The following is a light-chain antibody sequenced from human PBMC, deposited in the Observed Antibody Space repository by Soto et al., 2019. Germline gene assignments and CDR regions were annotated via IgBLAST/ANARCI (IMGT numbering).Light chain of an antibody. V-gene: IGLV2-8*01. CDR2: EVS. CDR3: SSLGF. Sequence: QSALTQPPSASGSPGQSVTISCTGTSSDVGGYNFVSWFQQHPGKAPKLMIYEVSQRPSGVPDRFSGSKSGNTASLTVSGLQAEDEADYYCSSLGFFGTGTKVT. J-gene: IGLJ1*01. CDR1: SSDVGGYNF.